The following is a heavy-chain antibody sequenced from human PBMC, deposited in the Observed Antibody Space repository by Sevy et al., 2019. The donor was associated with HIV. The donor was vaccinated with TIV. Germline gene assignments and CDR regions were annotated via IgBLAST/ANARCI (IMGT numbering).Heavy chain of an antibody. CDR3: TRVEGAADWGMDV. D-gene: IGHD1-26*01. CDR2: IRSKAYGGTT. J-gene: IGHJ6*02. Sequence: GGSLRLSCRASGFTFDDYTMSWVRRAPGKGLEWVAFIRSKAYGGTTEYAASVKGRFTISRDESKRIAYLQMNSLKTEDTAVYYCTRVEGAADWGMDVWGQGTTVTVSS. V-gene: IGHV3-49*04. CDR1: GFTFDDYT.